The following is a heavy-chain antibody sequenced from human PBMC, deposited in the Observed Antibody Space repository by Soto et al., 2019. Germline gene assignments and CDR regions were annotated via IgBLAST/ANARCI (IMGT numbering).Heavy chain of an antibody. CDR1: GFTVTNYE. CDR3: ARENYGDAFDF. Sequence: VGSLRLSCAASGFTVTNYEMSWVRQAPGKGLEWVSYINGGGTSIKYADSVKGRFTMSRDNARNSLYLQMNSLRDEDTAVYYCARENYGDAFDFWGQGTLVTVSS. CDR2: INGGGTSI. D-gene: IGHD4-17*01. V-gene: IGHV3-48*03. J-gene: IGHJ4*02.